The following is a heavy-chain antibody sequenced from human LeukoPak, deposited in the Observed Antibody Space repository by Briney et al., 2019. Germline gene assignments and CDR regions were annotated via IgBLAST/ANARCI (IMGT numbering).Heavy chain of an antibody. D-gene: IGHD3-22*01. CDR1: GGSISSYY. Sequence: SETLSLTCTVSGGSISSYYRSWIRQPPGKGLEWIGYIYYSGSTNYNPSLKSRVTISVDTSKNQFSLKLSSVTAADTAVYYCARAEDIGRYYYDSSGYSLNYWGQGTLVTVSS. J-gene: IGHJ4*02. CDR3: ARAEDIGRYYYDSSGYSLNY. V-gene: IGHV4-59*01. CDR2: IYYSGST.